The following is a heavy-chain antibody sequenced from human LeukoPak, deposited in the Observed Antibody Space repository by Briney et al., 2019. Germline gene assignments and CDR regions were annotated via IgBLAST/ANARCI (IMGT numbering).Heavy chain of an antibody. CDR3: ARDGFSKLVLYYFDY. Sequence: GASVKVSCKASGYTFTSYYMHWVRQAPGQGLEWMGWISAYNGNTNYAQKLQGRVTMTTDTSTSTAYMELRSLRSDDTAVYYCARDGFSKLVLYYFDYWGQGTLVTVSS. CDR2: ISAYNGNT. CDR1: GYTFTSYY. V-gene: IGHV1-18*04. D-gene: IGHD6-13*01. J-gene: IGHJ4*02.